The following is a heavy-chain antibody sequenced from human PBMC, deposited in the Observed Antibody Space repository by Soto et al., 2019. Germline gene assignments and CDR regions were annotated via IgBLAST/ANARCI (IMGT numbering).Heavy chain of an antibody. CDR3: ASHYDMWSGYLSAVDY. CDR1: GYTFSDYY. Sequence: QVQSVESGGDLVKPGGSLRLSCAASGYTFSDYYMSWIRQAPGKGLEWISYIDTSGTKIYYADSVKGRFTITRDNAKNSLYLEMNSLRDEDTAVYYCASHYDMWSGYLSAVDYWGQGTLVTVSS. D-gene: IGHD3-3*01. CDR2: IDTSGTKI. V-gene: IGHV3-11*01. J-gene: IGHJ4*02.